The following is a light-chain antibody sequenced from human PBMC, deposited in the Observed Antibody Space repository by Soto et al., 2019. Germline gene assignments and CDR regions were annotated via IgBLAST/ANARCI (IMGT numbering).Light chain of an antibody. J-gene: IGKJ2*01. CDR3: QQYGSSPLMYT. V-gene: IGKV3-20*01. CDR2: GAS. CDR1: QSVSSNY. Sequence: EIVLTQSPGTLSLSPGERATLSCRASQSVSSNYLAWYQQKPGQAPRLLIYGASSRATGIPDRFSGSGSGTDFTLTISRLEPEDFAVYSCQQYGSSPLMYTFGQGTKLEIK.